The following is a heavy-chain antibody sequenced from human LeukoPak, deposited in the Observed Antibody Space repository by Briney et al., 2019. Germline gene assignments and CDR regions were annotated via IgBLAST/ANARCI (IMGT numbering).Heavy chain of an antibody. D-gene: IGHD6-19*01. V-gene: IGHV3-23*01. CDR2: ISGSGDST. CDR3: ARGTGSRGWYLPDY. J-gene: IGHJ4*02. CDR1: GFTFSTYA. Sequence: PGGSLRLSCAASGFTFSTYAMNWVRQAPGKGLEWVSGISGSGDSTYYAKSVKGRFTISRDNSKNTLYLQMNSLRAEDTAVYYCARGTGSRGWYLPDYWGQGTLVTVSS.